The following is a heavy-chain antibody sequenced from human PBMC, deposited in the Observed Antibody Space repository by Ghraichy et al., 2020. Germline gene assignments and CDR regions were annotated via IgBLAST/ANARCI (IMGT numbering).Heavy chain of an antibody. Sequence: SQTLALTCAGYGRSFSGYYWSWIRQPPGKGLEWIGEINHSGSTNYNPSLKSRVTISVDTSKNQFSLKLSSVTAADTAVYYCARTNQDSSGWYCMDYWGQGTLVTFSS. CDR2: INHSGST. CDR3: ARTNQDSSGWYCMDY. V-gene: IGHV4-34*01. J-gene: IGHJ4*02. D-gene: IGHD6-19*01. CDR1: GRSFSGYY.